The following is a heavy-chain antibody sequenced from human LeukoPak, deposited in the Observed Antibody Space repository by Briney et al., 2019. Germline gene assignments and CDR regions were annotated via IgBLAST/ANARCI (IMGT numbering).Heavy chain of an antibody. CDR2: IYYSGST. CDR3: ARGPSNWNDGRGAFDI. V-gene: IGHV4-30-4*01. Sequence: SETLSLTCTVSGGSMNNRDYYWSWIRQPPGKGLEWIGYIYYSGSTYYNPSLKSRVTISVDTSKNQFSLKLSSVTAADTAVYYCARGPSNWNDGRGAFDIWGQGTMVTVSS. D-gene: IGHD1-1*01. CDR1: GGSMNNRDYY. J-gene: IGHJ3*02.